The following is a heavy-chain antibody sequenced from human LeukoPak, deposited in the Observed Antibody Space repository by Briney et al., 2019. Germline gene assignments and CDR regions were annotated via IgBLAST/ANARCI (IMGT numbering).Heavy chain of an antibody. CDR1: GGSISSYY. CDR3: ARGRYSYDY. CDR2: IYHSGST. J-gene: IGHJ4*02. Sequence: SETLSLTCTVSGGSISSYYWSWIRQPPGKGLEWIGYIYHSGSTYYNPSLKSRVTISVDRSKNQFSLKLSSVTAADTAVYYCARGRYSYDYWGQGTLVTVSS. V-gene: IGHV4-59*12. D-gene: IGHD5-18*01.